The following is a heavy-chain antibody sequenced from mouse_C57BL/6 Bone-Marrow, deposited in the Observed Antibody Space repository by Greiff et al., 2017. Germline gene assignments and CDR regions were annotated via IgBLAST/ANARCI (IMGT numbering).Heavy chain of an antibody. D-gene: IGHD1-1*01. Sequence: QVQLQQPGAELVRPGTSVKLSCKASGYTFTSYWMHWVKQRPGQGLEWIGVIDPSDSYTNYNQKFKGKATLTVDTSSSTAYMQLSSLTSEDSAVYYCAREGGYYGNDGGQGTTLTVSS. J-gene: IGHJ2*01. CDR3: AREGGYYGND. V-gene: IGHV1-59*01. CDR1: GYTFTSYW. CDR2: IDPSDSYT.